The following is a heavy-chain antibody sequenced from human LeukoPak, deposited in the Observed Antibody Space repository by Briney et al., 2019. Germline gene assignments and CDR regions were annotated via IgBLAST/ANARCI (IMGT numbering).Heavy chain of an antibody. CDR1: GFTFSDYY. D-gene: IGHD3-10*01. J-gene: IGHJ4*02. CDR2: ISGSGSTI. Sequence: GGSLRLSCAASGFTFSDYYVNWIRQAPGKGLEWVSYISGSGSTICYANSVKGRFTISRDNAKNSLYLQLNSLRAEDTAMYYCARDSDWGQGTLVTVSS. CDR3: ARDSD. V-gene: IGHV3-11*04.